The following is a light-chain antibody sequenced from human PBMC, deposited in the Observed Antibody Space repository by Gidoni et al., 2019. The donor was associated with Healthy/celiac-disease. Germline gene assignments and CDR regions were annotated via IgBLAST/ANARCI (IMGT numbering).Light chain of an antibody. CDR1: QSVSSSY. V-gene: IGKV3-20*01. CDR2: GAS. CDR3: QQYGSSPFLT. J-gene: IGKJ4*01. Sequence: AFTQSPGTLSLPPGERATLSCRASQSVSSSYLALYQQKPRQAPRLLIYGASSRATGIPARFSGSGSGTDFTLTISRLVPEDFAVYYCQQYGSSPFLTFGGGTKVEIK.